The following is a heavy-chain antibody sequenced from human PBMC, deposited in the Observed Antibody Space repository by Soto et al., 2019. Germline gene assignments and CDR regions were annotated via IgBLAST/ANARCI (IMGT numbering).Heavy chain of an antibody. CDR3: ARGLDVFLWLGELILLGFHS. J-gene: IGHJ4*02. V-gene: IGHV3-23*01. D-gene: IGHD3-10*01. CDR1: GFTFDNYA. Sequence: EVPLMESGGGLVQPGGSLRLSCAASGFTFDNYAMNWVRQAPGKGLERVSGISATGGSTYYAASVRGRFGISRDNSKNTLDLQINSLIAEDTAVYYCARGLDVFLWLGELILLGFHSWGQGTLVTASS. CDR2: ISATGGST.